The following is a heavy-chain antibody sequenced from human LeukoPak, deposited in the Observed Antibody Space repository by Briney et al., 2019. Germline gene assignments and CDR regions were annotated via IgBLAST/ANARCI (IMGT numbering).Heavy chain of an antibody. J-gene: IGHJ6*02. CDR3: ARVLGYCSSTSCYPYGMDV. Sequence: PGRSLRLSCAASGFTFSSYSMNWVRQAPGKGLEWVSSISSSSSYIYYADSVKGRFTISRDNAKNSLYLQMNSLRAEDTAVYYCARVLGYCSSTSCYPYGMDVWGQGTTVTVSS. CDR1: GFTFSSYS. CDR2: ISSSSSYI. V-gene: IGHV3-21*01. D-gene: IGHD2-2*01.